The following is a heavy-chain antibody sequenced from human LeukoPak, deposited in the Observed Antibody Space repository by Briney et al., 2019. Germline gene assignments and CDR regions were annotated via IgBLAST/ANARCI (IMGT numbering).Heavy chain of an antibody. CDR3: AKLGGSTSCCDAFDI. CDR2: IIPIFGTA. V-gene: IGHV1-69*06. CDR1: GGTFSSYA. J-gene: IGHJ3*02. Sequence: SVKVSCKASGGTFSSYAISWVRQAPGQGLEWMGGIIPIFGTANYAQKFQGRVTITADKSTSTAYMELSSLRSEDTAVYYCAKLGGSTSCCDAFDIWGQGTMVTVSS. D-gene: IGHD2-2*01.